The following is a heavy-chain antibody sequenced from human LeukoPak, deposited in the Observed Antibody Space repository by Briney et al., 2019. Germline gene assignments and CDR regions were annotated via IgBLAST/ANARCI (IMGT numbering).Heavy chain of an antibody. V-gene: IGHV3-48*03. D-gene: IGHD5-12*01. CDR2: ISSSGTTT. J-gene: IGHJ5*02. CDR1: GFPFSSFE. CDR3: TRLAVATPGVDP. Sequence: TGGSLRLSCAASGFPFSSFEMYWVRQAPGKGLEGVSYISSSGTTTYYAHSVKGRFTISRDNAKNSLYLQMNSLRAEDTAVYYCTRLAVATPGVDPWGQGTLVIVSS.